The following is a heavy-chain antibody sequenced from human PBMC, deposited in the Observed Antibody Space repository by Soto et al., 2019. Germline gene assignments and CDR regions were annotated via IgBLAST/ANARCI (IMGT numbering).Heavy chain of an antibody. J-gene: IGHJ4*02. CDR3: ARPYFSSSSMFDY. CDR1: GDSISSSTYY. V-gene: IGHV4-39*01. D-gene: IGHD6-6*01. CDR2: IYHTGTT. Sequence: PFETLSLTCTFSGDSISSSTYYWGWIRQPPGKGLEWIGCIYHTGTTYYNPSLKSRVTISVDTSKNQFSLKLSSVSAADTAVYYCARPYFSSSSMFDYWGQGTLVTVSS.